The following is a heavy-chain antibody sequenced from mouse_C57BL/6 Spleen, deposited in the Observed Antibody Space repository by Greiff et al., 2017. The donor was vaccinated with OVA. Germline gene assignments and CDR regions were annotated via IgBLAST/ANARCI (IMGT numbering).Heavy chain of an antibody. V-gene: IGHV1-69*01. CDR1: GYTFTSYW. J-gene: IGHJ2*01. D-gene: IGHD2-3*01. Sequence: QVQLQQPGAELVMPGASVKLSCKASGYTFTSYWMHWVKQRPGQGLEWIGEIDPSDSYTNYNQKFKGKSTLTVDTSSSTAYMQLSSLTSEDSAVYYCARGWFYFDYWGQGTTLTVSS. CDR3: ARGWFYFDY. CDR2: IDPSDSYT.